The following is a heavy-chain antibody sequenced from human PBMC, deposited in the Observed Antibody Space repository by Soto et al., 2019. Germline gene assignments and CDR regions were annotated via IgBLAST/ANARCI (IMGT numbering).Heavy chain of an antibody. J-gene: IGHJ6*02. D-gene: IGHD3-3*01. CDR2: ISAYNGNT. CDR1: GYTFTSYG. CDR3: ARDKSTGGLLRFLEWSGYYYYGMDV. Sequence: ASVKVCCKASGYTFTSYGISWVRQAPGEGLEWMGWISAYNGNTNYAQKLQGRVTMTTDTSTSTAYMELRSLRSDDTAVYYCARDKSTGGLLRFLEWSGYYYYGMDVWGQGTTVTVSS. V-gene: IGHV1-18*04.